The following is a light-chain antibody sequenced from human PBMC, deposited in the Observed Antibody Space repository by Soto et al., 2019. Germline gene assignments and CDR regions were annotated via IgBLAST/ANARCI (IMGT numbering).Light chain of an antibody. CDR1: QTISSW. Sequence: DIQMTQSPSTLSGSVGDRVTITCRASQTISSWLAWSQQKPGKAPKLLIHKASTLKSGFPSRFSGSGSGTEFTLTISSLQPDDFATLFCQHYNSYSEAFGKGTKVELK. V-gene: IGKV1-5*03. J-gene: IGKJ1*01. CDR3: QHYNSYSEA. CDR2: KAS.